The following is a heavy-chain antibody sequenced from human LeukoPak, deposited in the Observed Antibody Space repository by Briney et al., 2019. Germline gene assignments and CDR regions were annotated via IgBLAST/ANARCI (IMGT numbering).Heavy chain of an antibody. CDR1: GGSFSGYY. CDR2: INHSGST. CDR3: ARGTRSVDIVEVVAAPGDWFDP. V-gene: IGHV4-34*01. Sequence: PSETLSLTCAVYGGSFSGYYWSWIRQPPGKGLEWIGQINHSGSTNYNPSLKSRVTISVDTSKNQFSLKLSSVTAADTAAYYCARGTRSVDIVEVVAAPGDWFDPWGQGTLVTVSS. D-gene: IGHD2-15*01. J-gene: IGHJ5*02.